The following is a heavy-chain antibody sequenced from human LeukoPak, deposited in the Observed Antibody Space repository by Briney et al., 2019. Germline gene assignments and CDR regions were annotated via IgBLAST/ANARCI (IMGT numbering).Heavy chain of an antibody. V-gene: IGHV3-21*01. D-gene: IGHD4/OR15-4a*01. CDR2: ISTSSSYI. CDR3: ARDPIPDYLSPVGYFDY. Sequence: GGSLRLSCAASGFTFSSYTMNWVRQAPGKGLEWVSFISTSSSYIYYADSVKGRFTISRDNAKNSLFLQMNSLRAEDTAVYYCARDPIPDYLSPVGYFDYWGQGTLVTVSS. J-gene: IGHJ4*02. CDR1: GFTFSSYT.